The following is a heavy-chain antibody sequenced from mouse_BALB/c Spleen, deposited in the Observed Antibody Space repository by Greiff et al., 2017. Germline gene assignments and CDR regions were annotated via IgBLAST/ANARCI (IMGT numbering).Heavy chain of an antibody. V-gene: IGHV3-6*02. CDR3: ARGRDYYGSSLYYAMDY. J-gene: IGHJ4*01. D-gene: IGHD1-1*01. CDR2: ISYDGSN. CDR1: GYSITSGYY. Sequence: DVKLQESGPGLVKPSQSLSLTCSVTGYSITSGYYWNWIRQFPGNKLEWMGYISYDGSNNYNPSLKNRISITRDTSKNQFFLKLNSVTTEDTATYYCARGRDYYGSSLYYAMDYWGQGTSVTVSS.